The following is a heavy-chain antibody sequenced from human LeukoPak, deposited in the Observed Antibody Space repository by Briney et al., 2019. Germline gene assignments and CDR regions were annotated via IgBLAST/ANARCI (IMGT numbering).Heavy chain of an antibody. D-gene: IGHD2-15*01. CDR1: GGTFSSYA. CDR2: IIPIFGTA. Sequence: ASVKVSCKASGGTFSSYAISWVRQAPGQGLEWMGGIIPIFGTANYAQKFQGRVTITADESTSTAYMELSSLRSEDTAVYYCARDGSLYCSGGSCYAKNYYYYGMDVWGQGTTVTVSS. J-gene: IGHJ6*02. CDR3: ARDGSLYCSGGSCYAKNYYYYGMDV. V-gene: IGHV1-69*13.